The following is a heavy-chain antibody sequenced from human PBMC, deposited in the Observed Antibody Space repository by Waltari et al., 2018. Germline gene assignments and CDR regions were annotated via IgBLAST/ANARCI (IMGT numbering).Heavy chain of an antibody. CDR2: IYTSGGT. V-gene: IGHV4-61*02. D-gene: IGHD6-6*01. CDR1: GGSISSGSYS. CDR3: AMRSIAARRGEDY. J-gene: IGHJ4*02. Sequence: QVQLQESGPGLVKPSQTLSLTCTVSGGSISSGSYSWSWIRQPAGKGLAWIGRIYTSGGTNYNPSLKSRVTISVDTSKNQFSLKLSSVTAADTAVYYCAMRSIAARRGEDYWGQGTLVTVSS.